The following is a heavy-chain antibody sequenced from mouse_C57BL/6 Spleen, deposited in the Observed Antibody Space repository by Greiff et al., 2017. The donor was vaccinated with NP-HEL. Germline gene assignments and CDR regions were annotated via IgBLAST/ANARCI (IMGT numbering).Heavy chain of an antibody. J-gene: IGHJ1*03. CDR2: INYDGSST. CDR3: ESGSSYGELDWYFDV. Sequence: EVQGVESEGGLVQPGSSMKLSCTASGFTFSDYYMAWVRQVPEKGLEWVANINYDGSSTYYLDSLKSRFIFSRDNAKNTLYLQMSSLKSEDTAAYDCESGSSYGELDWYFDVWGTGTTVTVSS. V-gene: IGHV5-16*01. CDR1: GFTFSDYY. D-gene: IGHD1-1*01.